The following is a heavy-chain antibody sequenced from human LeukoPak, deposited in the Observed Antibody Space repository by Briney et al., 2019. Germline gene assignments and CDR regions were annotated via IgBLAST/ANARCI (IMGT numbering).Heavy chain of an antibody. J-gene: IGHJ4*02. D-gene: IGHD3-10*01. CDR3: ARGLRITMVRGVSFPDY. CDR2: INHSGST. CDR1: GGSFSGYY. V-gene: IGHV4-34*01. Sequence: SETLSLTCAVYGGSFSGYYWSWIRQPPGKGLEWIGEINHSGSTNYNPSPKSRVTISVDTSKNQFSLKLSSVTAADTAVYYCARGLRITMVRGVSFPDYWGQGTLVTVSS.